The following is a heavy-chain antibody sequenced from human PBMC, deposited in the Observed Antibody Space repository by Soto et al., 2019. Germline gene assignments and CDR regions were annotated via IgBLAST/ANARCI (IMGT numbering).Heavy chain of an antibody. Sequence: SETLSLSCTVSGGSISRFYRSWIRQPAGKGLEWIGRIYSGGRNNYNPSLKSRVTMSVDTSKNQFSLRLSSVTAADTAMYYCARGSSRWDYWGQGTLVTVSS. V-gene: IGHV4-4*07. CDR1: GGSISRFY. D-gene: IGHD6-13*01. J-gene: IGHJ4*02. CDR3: ARGSSRWDY. CDR2: IYSGGRN.